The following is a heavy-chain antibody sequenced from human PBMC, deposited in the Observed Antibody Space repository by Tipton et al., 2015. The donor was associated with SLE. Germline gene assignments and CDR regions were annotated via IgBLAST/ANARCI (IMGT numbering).Heavy chain of an antibody. J-gene: IGHJ4*02. CDR3: VVCSPSSCSYFDY. Sequence: TLSLTCTVSGGSITNYYWGWVRQPAGKGMGWIGRICCGGSTKYNHPLDSRVSLSVDASKDQFSLKLSSVTAADTAVYYCVVCSPSSCSYFDYWGQGRLVTVSS. CDR2: ICCGGST. CDR1: GGSITNYY. D-gene: IGHD2-2*01. V-gene: IGHV4-4*07.